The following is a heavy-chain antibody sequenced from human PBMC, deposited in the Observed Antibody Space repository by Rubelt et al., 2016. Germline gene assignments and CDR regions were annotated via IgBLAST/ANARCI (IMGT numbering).Heavy chain of an antibody. CDR1: GFSFSRYW. J-gene: IGHJ6*02. D-gene: IGHD6-13*01. CDR2: INSDGSST. CDR3: ARDEYSSSWYWTKYYYYYYGMDV. V-gene: IGHV3-74*01. Sequence: VMTGGSLRLSCVGSGFSFSRYWMQWARQAPGKGLVWVSRINSDGSSTTYADSVKGRFTISRDNAKNTLYLQMNTLRAEDTAVYYCARDEYSSSWYWTKYYYYYYGMDVWGQGTTVTVSS.